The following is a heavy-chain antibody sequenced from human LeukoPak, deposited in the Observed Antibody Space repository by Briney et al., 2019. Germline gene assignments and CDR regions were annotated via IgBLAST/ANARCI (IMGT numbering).Heavy chain of an antibody. J-gene: IGHJ4*02. D-gene: IGHD3-16*01. V-gene: IGHV1-8*02. CDR1: GYTFTAFG. Sequence: ASLKVSCKASGYTFTAFGINWVRQAPGQGLEWMAWMNPNTGDIGFAQNFQGTLTVTWNTDISTAYMELNSLKSEDTAVYYCARFGGRAAKDDRLDYWGQGTLVTVSS. CDR3: ARFGGRAAKDDRLDY. CDR2: MNPNTGDI.